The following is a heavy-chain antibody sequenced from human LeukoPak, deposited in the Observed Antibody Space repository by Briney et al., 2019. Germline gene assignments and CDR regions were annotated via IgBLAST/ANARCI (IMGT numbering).Heavy chain of an antibody. V-gene: IGHV4-59*08. CDR2: VSNSGST. CDR3: ASRAYYDSSGLDY. CDR1: GGSIRNYY. J-gene: IGHJ4*02. D-gene: IGHD3-22*01. Sequence: SETLSLTCSVSGGSIRNYYWTWIRQLPGKGLEWIGHVSNSGSTKYNPSLKSRVTISIDTSKKHFSLKLSSVTAADTAVYYCASRAYYDSSGLDYWGQGILVTVSS.